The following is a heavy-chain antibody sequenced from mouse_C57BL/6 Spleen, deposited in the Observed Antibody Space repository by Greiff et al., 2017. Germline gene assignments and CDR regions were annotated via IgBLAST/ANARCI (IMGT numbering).Heavy chain of an antibody. Sequence: QVQLQQSGPGLVQPSQSLSITCTVSGFSLTSYGVHWVRQSPGKGLEWLGVIWSGGSTDYNAAFISRLSISKDNSKSQVFFKMNSLQADDTAIYYCARRDYYGSSFAYWGQGTLVTVSA. CDR3: ARRDYYGSSFAY. J-gene: IGHJ3*01. D-gene: IGHD1-1*01. CDR2: IWSGGST. V-gene: IGHV2-2*01. CDR1: GFSLTSYG.